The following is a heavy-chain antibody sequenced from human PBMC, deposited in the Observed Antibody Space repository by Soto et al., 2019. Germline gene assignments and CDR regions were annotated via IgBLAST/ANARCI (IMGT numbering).Heavy chain of an antibody. CDR3: ARVLRGDYYDSSGYTPNYNWFDP. Sequence: SETLSLTCAVYGGSFSGYYWSWIRQPPGKGLEWIGEINHSGSTNYNPSLKSRVTISVDTSKNQFSLKLSSVTAADTAVYYCARVLRGDYYDSSGYTPNYNWFDPWGQGTLVPVSS. CDR1: GGSFSGYY. CDR2: INHSGST. D-gene: IGHD3-22*01. J-gene: IGHJ5*02. V-gene: IGHV4-34*01.